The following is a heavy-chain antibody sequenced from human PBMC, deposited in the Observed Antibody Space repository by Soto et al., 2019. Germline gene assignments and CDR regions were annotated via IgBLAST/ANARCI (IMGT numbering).Heavy chain of an antibody. J-gene: IGHJ4*02. D-gene: IGHD6-13*01. Sequence: ASVKVSCKASGYTFTSYYMHWVRQAPGQGLEWMGIINPSGGSTSYAQKFQGRVTMTRDTSTSTVYMELSSLRSEDTAVYYCAREAPISIAAAGSFDYWGQETLVTVSS. CDR3: AREAPISIAAAGSFDY. CDR2: INPSGGST. CDR1: GYTFTSYY. V-gene: IGHV1-46*01.